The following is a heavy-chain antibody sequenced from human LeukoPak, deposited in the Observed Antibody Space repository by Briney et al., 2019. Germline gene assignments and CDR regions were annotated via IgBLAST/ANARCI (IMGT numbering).Heavy chain of an antibody. CDR2: INTNNGNT. CDR3: ARGGVVPATVVNWFDP. CDR1: GHTFTSYD. V-gene: IGHV1-18*01. D-gene: IGHD2-2*01. J-gene: IGHJ5*02. Sequence: ASVKVSCKASGHTFTSYDINWVRQAPGQGLEWMGWINTNNGNTKYAQKFQGRVTMTTDASTTTAYMELRSLTSDDTAVYYCARGGVVPATVVNWFDPWGQGTLVTVSS.